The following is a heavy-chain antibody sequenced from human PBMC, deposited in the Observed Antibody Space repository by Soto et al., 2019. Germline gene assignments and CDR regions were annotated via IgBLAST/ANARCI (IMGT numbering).Heavy chain of an antibody. CDR1: GFTFSNYW. CDR2: INSDGSSA. J-gene: IGHJ4*02. V-gene: IGHV3-74*01. CDR3: ARDTLELLYYFDY. D-gene: IGHD1-7*01. Sequence: PGGSLRLSCAASGFTFSNYWMHWVRQAPGKGLVWVSRINSDGSSASYADSVKGRFTTSRDNAKNTLYLQMNSLRAEDTAVYYCARDTLELLYYFDYWGQGTLVTVSS.